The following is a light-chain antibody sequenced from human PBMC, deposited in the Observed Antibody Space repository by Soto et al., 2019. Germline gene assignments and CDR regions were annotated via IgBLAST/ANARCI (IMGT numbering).Light chain of an antibody. CDR1: SSDVGSYNL. Sequence: QSALTQPASVSGSPGQSITISCTGTSSDVGSYNLVSWDQQHPGKAPKLMIYEGSKRPSGVSNRFSGSKSGNTASLTISGLQAEDEADYYCCSYAGSSTVVFCGWTKVTVL. V-gene: IGLV2-23*01. J-gene: IGLJ2*01. CDR2: EGS. CDR3: CSYAGSSTVV.